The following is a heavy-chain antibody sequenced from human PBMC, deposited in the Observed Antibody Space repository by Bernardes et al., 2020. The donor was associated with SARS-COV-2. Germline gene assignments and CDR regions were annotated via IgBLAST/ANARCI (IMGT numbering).Heavy chain of an antibody. CDR2: ISYDGSNK. CDR3: AKLDGSGSYYSHLYYYGMDV. D-gene: IGHD3-10*01. CDR1: GFTFSSYG. Sequence: GGSLRLSCAASGFTFSSYGMHWVRQAPGKGLEWVAVISYDGSNKYYADSVKGRFTISRDNSKNTLYLQMNSLRAEDTAVYYCAKLDGSGSYYSHLYYYGMDVWGQGTTVTVSS. V-gene: IGHV3-30*18. J-gene: IGHJ6*02.